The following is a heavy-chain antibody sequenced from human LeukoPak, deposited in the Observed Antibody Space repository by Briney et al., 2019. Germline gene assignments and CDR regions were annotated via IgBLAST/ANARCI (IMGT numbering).Heavy chain of an antibody. V-gene: IGHV3-13*01. CDR2: IGSGGDT. D-gene: IGHD6-19*01. CDR3: ARAVAGTDEIDS. J-gene: IGHJ4*02. CDR1: GFSFSSYD. Sequence: GGSLSLSCAGSGFSFSSYDMLWVRQATGKGLEWVSAIGSGGDTYYAGSVKGRFTISRESAKNSFYLQMNSLSAGDTAVYFCARAVAGTDEIDSWGQGTLVTVSS.